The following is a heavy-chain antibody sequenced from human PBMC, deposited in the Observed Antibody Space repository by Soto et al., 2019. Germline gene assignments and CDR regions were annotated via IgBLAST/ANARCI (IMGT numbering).Heavy chain of an antibody. Sequence: QVQLVPSGAEVKKPGASVKVSCKASGGTFSSYTISWVRQAPGQGLEWMGRIIPILGIATYAQKFQGRGTITADKTTSTAYRELSSLRSEATAVYYCEIRVSRYDSEEWLSVYEPNYYYYYYMDVWGKGTTVTVSS. J-gene: IGHJ6*03. CDR2: IIPILGIA. D-gene: IGHD3-3*01. V-gene: IGHV1-69*02. CDR1: GGTFSSYT. CDR3: EIRVSRYDSEEWLSVYEPNYYYYYYMDV.